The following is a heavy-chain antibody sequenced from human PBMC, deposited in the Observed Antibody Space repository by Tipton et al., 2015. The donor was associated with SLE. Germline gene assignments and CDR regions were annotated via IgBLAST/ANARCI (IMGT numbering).Heavy chain of an antibody. J-gene: IGHJ4*02. Sequence: TLSLTCTVSGGSISSGSYYWSWIRQPPGKGLEWIGYIYYSGSTNYNPSLKSRATISVDTSKNQFSLKLSSVTAADTAVYYCARGSQGAYFDYWGQGTLVTVSS. V-gene: IGHV4-61*01. CDR3: ARGSQGAYFDY. CDR1: GGSISSGSYY. CDR2: IYYSGST.